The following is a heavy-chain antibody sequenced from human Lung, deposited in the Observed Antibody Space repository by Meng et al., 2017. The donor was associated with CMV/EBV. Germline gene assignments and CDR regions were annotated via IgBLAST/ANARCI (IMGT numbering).Heavy chain of an antibody. V-gene: IGHV3-21*01. CDR2: VSSSSSYI. CDR3: AREGGRAGTPGSYYYGMDV. D-gene: IGHD1-1*01. CDR1: GFTFSSYS. J-gene: IGHJ6*02. Sequence: ESXKISXAASGFTFSSYSMNWVRQAPGKGLEWVSSVSSSSSYIYYADSVKGRFTISRDNAKNSLYLQMNSLRAEDTAVYYCAREGGRAGTPGSYYYGMDVWGQGXTVTVSS.